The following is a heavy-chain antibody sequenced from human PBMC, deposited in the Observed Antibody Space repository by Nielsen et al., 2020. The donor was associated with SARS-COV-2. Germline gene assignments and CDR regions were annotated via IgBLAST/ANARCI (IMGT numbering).Heavy chain of an antibody. CDR3: VGDTGGRWGEL. J-gene: IGHJ4*02. V-gene: IGHV3-74*01. Sequence: GESLKISCVASGFTFSSHWMRWVRQVPGKGLLWLSRINNDGSSTSYADSVKGRFTISRDNAKNTLWLEMNSLRVDDTAVYYCVGDTGGRWGELWGQGTLVTVSS. CDR2: INNDGSST. D-gene: IGHD2-15*01. CDR1: GFTFSSHW.